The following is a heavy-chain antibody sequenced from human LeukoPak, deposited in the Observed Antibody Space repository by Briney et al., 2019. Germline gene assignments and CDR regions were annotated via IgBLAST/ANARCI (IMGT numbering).Heavy chain of an antibody. V-gene: IGHV3-21*01. CDR3: ARGVAGTL. J-gene: IGHJ4*02. CDR1: GFTFSSYS. CDR2: ISCSSRYI. Sequence: GGSLRLSCAASGFTFSSYSMNWVRQAPGKGLEWVSSISCSSRYIYYADSVKGRFTISRDNAKNSLYLQMNSLRAEDTAVYYCARGVAGTLGGQGTLVTVSS. D-gene: IGHD6-19*01.